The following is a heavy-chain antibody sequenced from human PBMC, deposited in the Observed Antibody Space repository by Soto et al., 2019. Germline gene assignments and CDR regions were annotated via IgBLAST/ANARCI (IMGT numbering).Heavy chain of an antibody. CDR2: INPNSGGT. Sequence: ASVKVSCKASGYTFTGYYMHWVRQAPGQGLEWMGWINPNSGGTNYAQKVQGRVTMTRDTSISTAYMELSRLRADDTAVYYCARGDTAMVYYYYYGMDVWGQGTTVTVSS. D-gene: IGHD5-18*01. CDR3: ARGDTAMVYYYYYGMDV. J-gene: IGHJ6*02. V-gene: IGHV1-2*02. CDR1: GYTFTGYY.